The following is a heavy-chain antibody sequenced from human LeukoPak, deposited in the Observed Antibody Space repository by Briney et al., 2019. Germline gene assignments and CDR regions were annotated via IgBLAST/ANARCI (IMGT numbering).Heavy chain of an antibody. J-gene: IGHJ4*02. CDR1: GFTFSDAW. CDR3: TTDPQWGT. V-gene: IGHV3-15*01. CDR2: IISKADGGTT. D-gene: IGHD3-16*01. Sequence: GGSLRLSCAASGFTFSDAWMSWVREAPGKGLEWVGRIISKADGGTTEYAAPVKGRFTISRDDSKDTLYLQMNSLKAEDTAVYYCTTDPQWGTWGQGTLVTVSS.